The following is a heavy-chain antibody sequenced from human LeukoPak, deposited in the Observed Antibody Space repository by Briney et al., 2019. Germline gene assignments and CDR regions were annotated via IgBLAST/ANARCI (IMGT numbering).Heavy chain of an antibody. CDR3: ARVYSGYDCGY. CDR1: GYTFTSYY. CDR2: INPSVGST. Sequence: ASVKVPCKASGYTFTSYYMHWVRQAPGQGLEWVGIINPSVGSTSYAQKFQGRVTTTRDTSTSTVYMELSSLRSEDTAVYYCARVYSGYDCGYWGQGTLVTVSS. D-gene: IGHD5-12*01. J-gene: IGHJ4*02. V-gene: IGHV1-46*01.